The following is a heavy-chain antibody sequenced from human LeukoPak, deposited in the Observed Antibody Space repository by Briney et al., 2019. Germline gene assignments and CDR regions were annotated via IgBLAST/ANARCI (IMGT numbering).Heavy chain of an antibody. CDR3: AREIVSSNSFDN. V-gene: IGHV3-21*01. D-gene: IGHD2-2*01. Sequence: PGGSLRLSCAASGFTFSSYTLNWVRQAPGRGLEWVSSISSAGGYIYYADSVKGRFTISRDNAKYSLYLQMNSLRAVDTAVYYCAREIVSSNSFDNWGQGTLVTVSS. CDR1: GFTFSSYT. CDR2: ISSAGGYI. J-gene: IGHJ4*02.